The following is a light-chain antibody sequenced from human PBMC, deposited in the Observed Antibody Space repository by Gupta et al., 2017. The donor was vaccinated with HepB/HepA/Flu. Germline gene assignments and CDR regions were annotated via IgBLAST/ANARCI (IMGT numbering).Light chain of an antibody. V-gene: IGKV6D-21*02. CDR1: QSIGSS. Sequence: EIVLTQYPDFQSVTPKEKVTITCRASQSIGSSLHWYQQKPDQSPKLLIKYASQSISGVPSRISGSGSGTDFTPTINSLEAEDAAAYYCHQRSSLPGSFGQGTKLEIK. CDR3: HQRSSLPGS. J-gene: IGKJ2*04. CDR2: YAS.